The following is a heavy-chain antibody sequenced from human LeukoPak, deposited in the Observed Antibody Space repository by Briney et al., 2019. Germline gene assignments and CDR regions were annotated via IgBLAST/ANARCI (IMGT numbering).Heavy chain of an antibody. J-gene: IGHJ5*02. CDR3: ARLLGGYSYGYEGSFDP. D-gene: IGHD5-18*01. CDR2: IYYSGST. V-gene: IGHV4-30-4*08. CDR1: GGSIGSFY. Sequence: SETLSLTCTVSGGSIGSFYWSWIRQPPGKDLEWIGYIYYSGSTYYNPSLKSRVTISVDTSKNQFSLKLSSVTAADTAVYYCARLLGGYSYGYEGSFDPWGQGTLVTVSS.